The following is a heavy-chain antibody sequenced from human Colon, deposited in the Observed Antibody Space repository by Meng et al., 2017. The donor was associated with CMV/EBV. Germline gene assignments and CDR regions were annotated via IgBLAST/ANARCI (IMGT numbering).Heavy chain of an antibody. CDR2: VNPNSGGT. Sequence: ASVKVSCKSSGYTFTGYYMHWMRQAPGQGLEWMGWVNPNSGGTNYAQKFQGRVTMTRDTSISTAYMELSRLRSDDTAVYYCARYSPYSGYLSRHPLNYNSYHMDVWGQGTTVTVSS. V-gene: IGHV1-2*02. CDR3: ARYSPYSGYLSRHPLNYNSYHMDV. CDR1: GYTFTGYY. D-gene: IGHD3-22*01. J-gene: IGHJ6*02.